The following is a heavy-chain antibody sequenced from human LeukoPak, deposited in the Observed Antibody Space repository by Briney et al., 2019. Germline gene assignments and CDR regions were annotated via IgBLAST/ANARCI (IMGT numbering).Heavy chain of an antibody. CDR2: IRYDGNYK. CDR1: GFIFSSD. J-gene: IGHJ5*02. V-gene: IGHV3-30*02. CDR3: AAPGIAVAGNWFDP. Sequence: PGGSLRLSCAASGFIFSSDMHWVRQVPGKGLEWVAFIRYDGNYKFYADSVKGRFTISRDNSKNTLYLQMNSLRAEDTAVYYCAAPGIAVAGNWFDPWGQGTLVTVSS. D-gene: IGHD6-19*01.